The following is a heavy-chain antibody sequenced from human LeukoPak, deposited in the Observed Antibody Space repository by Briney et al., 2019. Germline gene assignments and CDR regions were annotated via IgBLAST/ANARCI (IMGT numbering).Heavy chain of an antibody. V-gene: IGHV1-69*05. CDR3: ARPLSSSASGAFDI. J-gene: IGHJ3*02. CDR2: IIPIFGTA. CDR1: GGTFSSYA. Sequence: SVKVPCKASGGTFSSYAISWVRQAPGQGLEWMGRIIPIFGTANYAQKFQGRVTITTDESTSTAYMELSSLRSEDTAVYYCARPLSSSASGAFDIWGQGTMVTVSS. D-gene: IGHD6-6*01.